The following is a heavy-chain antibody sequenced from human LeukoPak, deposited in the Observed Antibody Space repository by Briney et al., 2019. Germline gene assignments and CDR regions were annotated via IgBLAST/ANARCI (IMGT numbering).Heavy chain of an antibody. J-gene: IGHJ3*02. CDR2: IYYSGST. V-gene: IGHV4-30-4*08. CDR1: GGSISSGDYY. D-gene: IGHD3-16*01. CDR3: ARALSRAAAFYDAFDI. Sequence: SETLSLTCTVSGGSISSGDYYWSWIRQPPGKGLEWIGYIYYSGSTYYNPSLKSRVTISVDTSKNQFSLKLSSVTAADTAVYYCARALSRAAAFYDAFDIWGQGTMVTVSS.